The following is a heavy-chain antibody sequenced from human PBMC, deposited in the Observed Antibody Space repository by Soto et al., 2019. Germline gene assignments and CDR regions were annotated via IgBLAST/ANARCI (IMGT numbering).Heavy chain of an antibody. J-gene: IGHJ6*02. CDR2: IRSKANSYAT. D-gene: IGHD4-17*01. CDR3: TRLYGDYRNYYYGMDV. CDR1: GFTFSGSA. V-gene: IGHV3-73*01. Sequence: EVQLVESGGGLVQPGGSLKLSCAASGFTFSGSAMHWVRQASGKGLEWVGRIRSKANSYATAYAASVKGRFTISRDDSKNTAYLQMNSLKTEDTAVYYCTRLYGDYRNYYYGMDVWGQGTTVTVSS.